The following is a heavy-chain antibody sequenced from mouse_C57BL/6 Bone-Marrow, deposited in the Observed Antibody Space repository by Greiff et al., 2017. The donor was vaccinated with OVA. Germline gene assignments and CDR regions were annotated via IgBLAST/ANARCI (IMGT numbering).Heavy chain of an antibody. Sequence: EVKLQESGGDLVKPGGSLKLSCAASGFTFSSYGMSWVRQTPDKRLEWVATISSGGSYTYYPDSVKGRFTISRDNAKNTLYLQMSSLKSEDTAMYYCARPFSYYYGSSSWFAYWGQGTLVTVSA. CDR1: GFTFSSYG. CDR3: ARPFSYYYGSSSWFAY. D-gene: IGHD1-1*01. J-gene: IGHJ3*01. V-gene: IGHV5-6*01. CDR2: ISSGGSYT.